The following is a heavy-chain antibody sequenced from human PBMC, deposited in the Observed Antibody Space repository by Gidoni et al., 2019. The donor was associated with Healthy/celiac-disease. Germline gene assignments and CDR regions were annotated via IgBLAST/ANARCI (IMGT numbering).Heavy chain of an antibody. CDR1: GFTLDDYT. Sequence: EVQLVESGGVVVQPGGSLRLSCEASGFTLDDYTMHWVRHAPGKGLEWVSLISWDGGSTYYADSVKGRFTISRDNSKNSLYLQMNSLRTEDTALYYCAKDIGSGWYNAFDIWGQGTMVTVSS. CDR2: ISWDGGST. CDR3: AKDIGSGWYNAFDI. J-gene: IGHJ3*02. V-gene: IGHV3-43*01. D-gene: IGHD6-19*01.